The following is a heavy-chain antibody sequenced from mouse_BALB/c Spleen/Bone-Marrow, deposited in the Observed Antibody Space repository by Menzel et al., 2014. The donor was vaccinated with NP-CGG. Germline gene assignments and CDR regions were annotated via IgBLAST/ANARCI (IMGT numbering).Heavy chain of an antibody. CDR3: ARWGYLDY. CDR1: GYTFTRFH. V-gene: IGHV1-69*02. CDR2: IDPSDSYI. D-gene: IGHD3-1*01. J-gene: IGHJ2*01. Sequence: QVQLQQSGAEFAKPGASVRLSCKASGYTFTRFHIHWVKQRPGQDLEWIGEIDPSDSYINYNQKFKGKATLTVDKSSSTAYMQLSSLTSEDSALYYCARWGYLDYWGQGTTLTVSS.